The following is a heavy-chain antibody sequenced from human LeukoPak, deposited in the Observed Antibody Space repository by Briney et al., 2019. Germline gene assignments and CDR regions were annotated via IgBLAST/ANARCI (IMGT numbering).Heavy chain of an antibody. V-gene: IGHV4-39*02. CDR2: VFYSGST. D-gene: IGHD6-19*01. J-gene: IGHJ4*02. Sequence: PSETLSLTCTVSGGSVSSDTYYWGWIRQPPGKGLEWVANVFYSGSTYPSPSLKSRVTISVDTSKNQFSLKLNSVTAADTAVYYCAREVAVQYYFDYWGQGTLVTVSS. CDR3: AREVAVQYYFDY. CDR1: GGSVSSDTYY.